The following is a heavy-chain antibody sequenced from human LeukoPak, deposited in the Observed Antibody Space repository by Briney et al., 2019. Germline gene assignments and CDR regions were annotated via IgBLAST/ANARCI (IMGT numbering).Heavy chain of an antibody. J-gene: IGHJ4*02. D-gene: IGHD2-2*01. Sequence: GGSLRLSCAASGFTFSSYSMNWVRQAPGKGLEWVSSISSSSSYIYYADSVKGRFTISRDNAKNSLYLQMNSLRAEDTAVYYCASSQGGYCSSTSCYAPPSYFDYWGQGTLVTVSS. CDR1: GFTFSSYS. V-gene: IGHV3-21*01. CDR3: ASSQGGYCSSTSCYAPPSYFDY. CDR2: ISSSSSYI.